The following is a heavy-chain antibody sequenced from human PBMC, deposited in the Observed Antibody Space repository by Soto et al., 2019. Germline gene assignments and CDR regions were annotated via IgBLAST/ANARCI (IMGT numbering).Heavy chain of an antibody. Sequence: QLQLQESGPGLVKPSETLSLTCTVSGGSISSSSYYWGWIRQPPGKGLEWIGSIYYSGSTYYNPSLKSRVTISVDTSKNQFSLKLSSVTAADTAVYYCASGNSLLRYFDWLPFDPWGQGTLVTVSS. CDR3: ASGNSLLRYFDWLPFDP. CDR2: IYYSGST. J-gene: IGHJ5*02. CDR1: GGSISSSSYY. V-gene: IGHV4-39*01. D-gene: IGHD3-9*01.